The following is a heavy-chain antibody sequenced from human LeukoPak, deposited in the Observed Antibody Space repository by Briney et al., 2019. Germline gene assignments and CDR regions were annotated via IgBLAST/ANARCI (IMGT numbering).Heavy chain of an antibody. Sequence: PSETLSLTXAVYGGSFGGYYWSWIRQAPGKGLEWIGEINHSGSTNYNPSLKSRVTISVDTSKNQFSLKLSSVTAADTAVYYCASSGRMTTVTTAFHYWGQGTLVTVSS. J-gene: IGHJ4*02. V-gene: IGHV4-34*01. D-gene: IGHD4-17*01. CDR1: GGSFGGYY. CDR3: ASSGRMTTVTTAFHY. CDR2: INHSGST.